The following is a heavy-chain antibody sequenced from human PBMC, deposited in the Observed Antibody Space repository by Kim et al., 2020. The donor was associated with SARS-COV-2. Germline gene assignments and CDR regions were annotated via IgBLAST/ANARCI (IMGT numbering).Heavy chain of an antibody. CDR2: IYYSGST. V-gene: IGHV4-39*01. Sequence: SETLSLTCTVSGGSISSSSYYWGWIRQPPGKGLEWIGGIYYSGSTYYNPSLKSRVTISVDTSKNQFSLKLSSVTAADTAVYYCARRPHRLLFDYWGQGTLVTVSS. CDR1: GGSISSSSYY. J-gene: IGHJ4*02. CDR3: ARRPHRLLFDY.